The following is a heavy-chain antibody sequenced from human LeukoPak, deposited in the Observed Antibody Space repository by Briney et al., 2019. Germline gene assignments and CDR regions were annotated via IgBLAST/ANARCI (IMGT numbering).Heavy chain of an antibody. CDR3: AREEFGELTYYFDY. V-gene: IGHV3-74*01. D-gene: IGHD3-10*01. CDR2: INGDGRNI. J-gene: IGHJ4*02. CDR1: GFTFSSYW. Sequence: GGSLRLSCVASGFTFSSYWMHWVRQDPRKGLVWVSRINGDGRNINYADSVRGRFTISRDNSKNTLYLQMNSLRAEDTAVYYCAREEFGELTYYFDYWGQGTLVTVSS.